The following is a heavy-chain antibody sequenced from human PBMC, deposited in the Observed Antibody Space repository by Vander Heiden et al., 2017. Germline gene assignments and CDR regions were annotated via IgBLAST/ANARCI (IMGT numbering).Heavy chain of an antibody. V-gene: IGHV3-21*01. CDR1: GFIFSSDT. J-gene: IGHJ6*01. CDR2: ITSSSYI. CDR3: VREEVDSSGNSSGGMDV. D-gene: IGHD3-22*01. Sequence: EVQLVESGGGLVKPGGSLRLSCAASGFIFSSDTMNWVRQAPGKGLEWVSSITSSSYIYYADSVKGRFTISRDNAKNSLYLQMNSLRAEDTAVDYCVREEVDSSGNSSGGMDVWGQGTTVNVSS.